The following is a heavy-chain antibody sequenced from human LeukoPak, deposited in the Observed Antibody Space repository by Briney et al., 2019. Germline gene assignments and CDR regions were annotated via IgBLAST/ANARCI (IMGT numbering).Heavy chain of an antibody. CDR2: IYYSGST. J-gene: IGHJ4*02. Sequence: SETLSLTCTVSGGSISSYYWSWIRQPPGNGLEWIGYIYYSGSTNYNPSLKSRVTISVDTSKNQFSLKLSSVTAADTAVYYCARTFTYYDFWSGYYFDYWGQGTLVTVSS. CDR1: GGSISSYY. V-gene: IGHV4-59*01. CDR3: ARTFTYYDFWSGYYFDY. D-gene: IGHD3-3*01.